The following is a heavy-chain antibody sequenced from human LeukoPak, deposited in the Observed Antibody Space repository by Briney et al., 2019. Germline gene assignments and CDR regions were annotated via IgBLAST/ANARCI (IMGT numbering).Heavy chain of an antibody. CDR3: ARDFGDSSEFFQH. D-gene: IGHD6-13*01. J-gene: IGHJ1*01. Sequence: GGSLRLSCTASGFTFSTYTMDWVRQSPGKGLEWVSSISGGSNYIYYGDSVKGRFTISRDNAKNSLYLQMNSLRAEDTAVYYCARDFGDSSEFFQHWGQGTLVTVSS. V-gene: IGHV3-21*01. CDR1: GFTFSTYT. CDR2: ISGGSNYI.